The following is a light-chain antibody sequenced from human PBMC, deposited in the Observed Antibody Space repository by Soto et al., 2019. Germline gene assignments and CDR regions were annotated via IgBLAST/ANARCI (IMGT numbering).Light chain of an antibody. CDR3: CSYAGSDTLV. CDR1: SSDVGGYNY. V-gene: IGLV2-11*01. CDR2: DVS. Sequence: QSALTQPRSVSGSPGQSVTISCTGTSSDVGGYNYVSWYQQHPGKAPKLMIYDVSKRPSGVPDRFSGSKSGNTASLTISGLQDEDEADYYCCSYAGSDTLVVGGGTKVTVL. J-gene: IGLJ2*01.